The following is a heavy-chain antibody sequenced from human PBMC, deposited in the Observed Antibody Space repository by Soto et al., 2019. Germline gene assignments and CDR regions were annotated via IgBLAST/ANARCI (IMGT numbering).Heavy chain of an antibody. J-gene: IGHJ4*02. CDR1: GFTFSGYA. Sequence: GGSLRLSCAASGFTFSGYAMSWVRQAPGKGLEWVSVIHGGGNNAYYADSVKGRFTISRDNSKNTLYLQMNSLRGEDTAVYYCARPNYYYDSSGYYGYWGQGTLVTVSS. CDR3: ARPNYYYDSSGYYGY. V-gene: IGHV3-23*01. CDR2: IHGGGNNA. D-gene: IGHD3-22*01.